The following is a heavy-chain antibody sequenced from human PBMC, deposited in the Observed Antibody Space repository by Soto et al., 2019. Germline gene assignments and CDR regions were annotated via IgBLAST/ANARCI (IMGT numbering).Heavy chain of an antibody. CDR1: GFTFSSYG. Sequence: QVQLVESGGGVVQPGRSLRLSCAASGFTFSSYGMHWVRQAPGKGLEWVAVIWYDGSNKYYADSVKGRFTISRDNSKNPLYLQMNSLRAEDTAVYYCARGAYYDYFWGSNTPDYWGQGPLVNVSS. J-gene: IGHJ4*02. D-gene: IGHD3-16*01. CDR3: ARGAYYDYFWGSNTPDY. V-gene: IGHV3-33*01. CDR2: IWYDGSNK.